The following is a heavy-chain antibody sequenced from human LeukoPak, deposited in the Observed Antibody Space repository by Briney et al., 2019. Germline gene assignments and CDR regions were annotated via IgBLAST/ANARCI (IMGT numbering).Heavy chain of an antibody. CDR1: GFTFSSYS. V-gene: IGHV3-21*01. J-gene: IGHJ4*02. CDR3: ARAGQSTDDY. CDR2: ISSSSSYI. D-gene: IGHD6-19*01. Sequence: GGSLRLSCTASGFTFSSYSMNWVRQAPGKGLEWVSSISSSSSYIYYADSVKGRFTISRDNAKNSLYLQMNSLRAEDTAVYYCARAGQSTDDYWGQGTLVTVSS.